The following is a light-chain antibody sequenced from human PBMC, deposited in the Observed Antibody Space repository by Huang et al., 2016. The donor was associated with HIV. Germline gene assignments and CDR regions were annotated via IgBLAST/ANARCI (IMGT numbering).Light chain of an antibody. J-gene: IGKJ4*01. CDR1: QNVGTF. CDR3: QHSDGLSPLT. V-gene: IGKV1-8*01. Sequence: IRMTQSPSSLSASTGDRVTITCRASQNVGTFLAWYQQRPGRAPVLLIYDASTLQRGVPSRFSGSGSRTVFTLTIGCLQVEDAATYYCQHSDGLSPLTFGGGT. CDR2: DAS.